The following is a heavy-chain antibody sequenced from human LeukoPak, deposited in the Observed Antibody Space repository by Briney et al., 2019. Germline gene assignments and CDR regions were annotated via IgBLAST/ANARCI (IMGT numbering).Heavy chain of an antibody. CDR1: GGSISSYY. D-gene: IGHD2-8*01. CDR2: IYYSGST. Sequence: SETLSLTCTVSGGSISSYYWGWIRQPPGKGLEWIGSIYYSGSTYYNPSLKSRVTISVDTSKNQFSLKLSSVTAADTAVYYCARDGSPAAGYCTNGVCSAHNWFDPWGQGTLVTVSS. V-gene: IGHV4-39*07. J-gene: IGHJ5*02. CDR3: ARDGSPAAGYCTNGVCSAHNWFDP.